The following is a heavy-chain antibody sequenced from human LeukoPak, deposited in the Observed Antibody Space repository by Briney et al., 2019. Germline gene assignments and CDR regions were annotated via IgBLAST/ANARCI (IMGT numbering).Heavy chain of an antibody. CDR3: ARYSSWSSYYYYGMDV. CDR1: GYSISSGYY. V-gene: IGHV4-38-2*02. J-gene: IGHJ6*02. Sequence: SETLSLTCTVSGYSISSGYYWGWIRQPPGKGLEWIGSIYHSGSTYYNPSLKSRVTISVDTSKNQFSLKLSSVTAADTAVYYCARYSSWSSYYYYGMDVWGQGTTVTVSS. CDR2: IYHSGST. D-gene: IGHD6-13*01.